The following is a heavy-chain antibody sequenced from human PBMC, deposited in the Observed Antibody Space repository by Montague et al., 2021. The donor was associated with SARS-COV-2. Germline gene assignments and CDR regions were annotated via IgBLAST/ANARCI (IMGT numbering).Heavy chain of an antibody. CDR2: FSYSDST. Sequence: SETLSLTCSVSGASISTSTDHWAWIRQSPGKGLEWVGSFSYSDSTHYNPSLRSRVSISVDSSKNQFSLNLNSVTAADTAIYYCARHMAHVLVSVTGANWCDAWGGGTLVTVSS. CDR3: ARHMAHVLVSVTGANWCDA. J-gene: IGHJ5*02. CDR1: GASISTSTDH. V-gene: IGHV4-39*01. D-gene: IGHD5/OR15-5a*01.